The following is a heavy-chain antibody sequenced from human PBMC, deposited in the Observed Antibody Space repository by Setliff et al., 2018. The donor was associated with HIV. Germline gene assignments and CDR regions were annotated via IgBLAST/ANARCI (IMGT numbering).Heavy chain of an antibody. V-gene: IGHV3-66*01. Sequence: GGSLRLSCAASGFTVSSNYMSWVRQAPGKGLEWISIIYSGDITYYADSVKGRFAISRDNSENILYLQMNNLRADDTAVYLCARAAPSGFFDHWGQGTLVTVSS. D-gene: IGHD1-26*01. CDR2: IYSGDIT. CDR3: ARAAPSGFFDH. J-gene: IGHJ4*02. CDR1: GFTVSSNY.